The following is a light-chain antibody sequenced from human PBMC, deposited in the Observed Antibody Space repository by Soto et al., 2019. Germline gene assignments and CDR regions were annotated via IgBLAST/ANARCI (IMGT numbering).Light chain of an antibody. CDR3: ATWDDSLNAVM. CDR1: SSNIGSNY. Sequence: QSVLTQPPSASGTPGQRVTMSCSGSSSNIGSNYVFWYEQLPGTAPKLLIYRNDQRPSGIPDRLSGSKSGTSASLAISGLRSEDEADYYCATWDDSLNAVMFGGGTQLTVL. CDR2: RND. J-gene: IGLJ3*02. V-gene: IGLV1-47*01.